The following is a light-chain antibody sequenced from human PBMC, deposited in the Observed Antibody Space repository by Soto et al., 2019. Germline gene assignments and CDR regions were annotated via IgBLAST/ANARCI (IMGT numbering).Light chain of an antibody. CDR3: QQYGSSSIT. CDR1: QSVSSN. CDR2: GAS. Sequence: EIVMTQSPATLSVSPGERATLSCRASQSVSSNLAWYQQKPGQAPRLLIYGASSRATGIPDRFSGSGSGTDFTLTISRLEPEDFAVYYCQQYGSSSITFGQGTRLEIK. V-gene: IGKV3-20*01. J-gene: IGKJ5*01.